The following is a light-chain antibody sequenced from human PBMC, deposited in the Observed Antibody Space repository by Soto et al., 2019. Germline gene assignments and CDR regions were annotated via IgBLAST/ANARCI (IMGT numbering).Light chain of an antibody. CDR3: QQNGSLPIT. CDR2: SAS. J-gene: IGKJ5*01. V-gene: IGKV3-20*01. CDR1: QSLTGGY. Sequence: EIVLTQSPGTLSLPPGERATLSCRASQSLTGGYLAWFQQKPGQTPRLLIYSASNRATGIPDRFSGSGSGTDCTLTISRLEPEDFVVYYCQQNGSLPITFGQGTRLEIK.